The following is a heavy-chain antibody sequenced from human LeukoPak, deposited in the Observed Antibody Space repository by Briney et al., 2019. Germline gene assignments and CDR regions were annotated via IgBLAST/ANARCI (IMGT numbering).Heavy chain of an antibody. CDR1: GFTFSSYS. D-gene: IGHD6-19*01. CDR3: TRAATDSSNIDY. V-gene: IGHV3-21*01. Sequence: GGSLRLSCAASGFTFSSYSMNWVRQAPGKGLEWVSSITGSSSNIDYADPVKGRFTISRDNAKHSLYLQMNSLRAEDTAVYYSTRAATDSSNIDYWGQGTLVTVSS. CDR2: ITGSSSNI. J-gene: IGHJ4*02.